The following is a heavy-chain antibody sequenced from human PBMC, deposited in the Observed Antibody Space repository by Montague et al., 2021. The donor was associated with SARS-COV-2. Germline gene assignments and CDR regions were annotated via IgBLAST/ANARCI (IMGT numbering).Heavy chain of an antibody. J-gene: IGHJ4*02. Sequence: TLSLTCTVSGASISTGAYYWSWIRQYPEKGLEWIGYIYYSGTIYYNPSLKSRVTISLDTSNNHSSLKLSSVTAADTAVYYCATASGSGSLGFHYWGQGTLVLVSS. CDR1: GASISTGAYY. CDR2: IYYSGTI. CDR3: ATASGSGSLGFHY. D-gene: IGHD3-10*01. V-gene: IGHV4-31*03.